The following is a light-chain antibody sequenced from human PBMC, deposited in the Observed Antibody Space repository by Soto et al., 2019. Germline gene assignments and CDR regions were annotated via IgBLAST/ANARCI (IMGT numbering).Light chain of an antibody. CDR1: QGISNY. J-gene: IGKJ3*01. CDR3: QKYNSAPPVT. Sequence: DIPMTQSPSSPSASVGDRVTITCRASQGISNYLAWYQQKPGKVPKLLIYAASTLQSGVPSRFSGSGSGTDFTLTISSLQPEDVATYYYQKYNSAPPVTFGPGTKVDIK. V-gene: IGKV1-27*01. CDR2: AAS.